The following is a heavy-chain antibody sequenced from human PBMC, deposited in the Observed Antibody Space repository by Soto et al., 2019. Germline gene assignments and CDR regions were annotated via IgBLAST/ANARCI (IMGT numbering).Heavy chain of an antibody. CDR3: AKASATGKSDGMDV. J-gene: IGHJ6*02. V-gene: IGHV3-23*01. CDR1: GFPFSSYA. CDR2: ISSGSNT. Sequence: EVQLLESGGGLVQPGGSLRLSCVASGFPFSSYAMSWVRQTPGRGLECVSSISSGSNTYYTDSVRGRFTISRDNSKNSLYLQMSSLRADDTALYHCAKASATGKSDGMDVWGQGTTVSVSS. D-gene: IGHD7-27*01.